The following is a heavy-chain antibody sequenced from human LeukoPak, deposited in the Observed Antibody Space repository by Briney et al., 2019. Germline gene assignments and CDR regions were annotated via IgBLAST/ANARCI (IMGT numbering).Heavy chain of an antibody. J-gene: IGHJ5*02. CDR1: GFTFNSYW. CDR2: INSDGSST. CDR3: ARGGYIVVVPWFDP. V-gene: IGHV3-74*01. Sequence: GGSLRLSCAASGFTFNSYWMHWVRQAPGKGLVWASRINSDGSSTSYADSVKGRFTISRDNAKNSLYLQMNSLRAEDTAVYYCARGGYIVVVPWFDPWGQGTLVTVSS. D-gene: IGHD2-2*01.